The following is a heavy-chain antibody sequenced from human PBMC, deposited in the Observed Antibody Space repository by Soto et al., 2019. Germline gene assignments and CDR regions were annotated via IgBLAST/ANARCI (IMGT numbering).Heavy chain of an antibody. J-gene: IGHJ6*02. CDR1: GFTFSSYS. Sequence: PGGSLRLSCAASGFTFSSYSMNWVRQAPGKGLERVSYFSSSSSTIYYADSVMGRFTISRDNAKNSLYLQINSLRDEDTVVYYCARDPPVSSIVATIYAWSSYGMDVWGQGTTVTVSS. CDR3: ARDPPVSSIVATIYAWSSYGMDV. CDR2: FSSSSSTI. D-gene: IGHD5-12*01. V-gene: IGHV3-48*02.